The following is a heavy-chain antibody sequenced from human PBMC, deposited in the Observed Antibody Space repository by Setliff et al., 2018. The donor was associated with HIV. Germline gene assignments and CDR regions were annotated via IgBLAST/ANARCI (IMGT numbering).Heavy chain of an antibody. CDR3: AREGAVATYNWFDP. J-gene: IGHJ5*02. Sequence: AWGSLRLSCAASGFTFSYYSMNWVRQAPGKGLEWVSSISSSSISIYYADSVKGRFTISRDNAKNSLYLQMNSLRAEDTAVYYCAREGAVATYNWFDPWGQGTLVTVSS. D-gene: IGHD5-12*01. CDR2: ISSSSISI. V-gene: IGHV3-21*01. CDR1: GFTFSYYS.